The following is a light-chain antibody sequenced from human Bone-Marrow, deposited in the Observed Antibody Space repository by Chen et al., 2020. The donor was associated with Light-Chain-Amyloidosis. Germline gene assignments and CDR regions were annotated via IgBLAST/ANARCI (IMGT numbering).Light chain of an antibody. CDR1: DLPTKY. J-gene: IGLJ2*01. CDR3: QSADSSGTYEVI. Sequence: SYELTQPPSVSVSPGQTARITCSGDDLPTKYAYWYQQKPGQAPVLVIHRDTERPSGISDRFSGSSSGTTATLTISGVQAEDEADYHCQSADSSGTYEVIFGGGTKRTVL. V-gene: IGLV3-25*03. CDR2: RDT.